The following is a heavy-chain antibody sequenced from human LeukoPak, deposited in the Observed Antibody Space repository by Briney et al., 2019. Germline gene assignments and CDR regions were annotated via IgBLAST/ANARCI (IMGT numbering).Heavy chain of an antibody. Sequence: SETLSLTCTVSGGSISIYYWSWIRQPPGKGLEWIGYIYYSGSTNYNPSLKSRVTISVDTSKNQFSLKLSSVTAADTAVYYCARGTKQSSGYYYYYGMDVWGQGTTVTVSS. CDR1: GGSISIYY. V-gene: IGHV4-59*01. CDR3: ARGTKQSSGYYYYYGMDV. J-gene: IGHJ6*02. D-gene: IGHD3-22*01. CDR2: IYYSGST.